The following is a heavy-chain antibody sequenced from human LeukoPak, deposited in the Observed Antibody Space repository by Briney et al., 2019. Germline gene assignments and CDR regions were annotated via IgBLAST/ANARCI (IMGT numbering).Heavy chain of an antibody. D-gene: IGHD4-17*01. Sequence: PSETLSLTRTVSGGSISSYCWSWIRQPAGKGLEWIGRIYTSGSTNYNPSLKSRVTISVDTSKNQLSLKLSSVTAADTAVYYCARDRFDYGDYGIFDYWGQGTLVTVSS. CDR1: GGSISSYC. CDR3: ARDRFDYGDYGIFDY. V-gene: IGHV4-4*07. J-gene: IGHJ4*02. CDR2: IYTSGST.